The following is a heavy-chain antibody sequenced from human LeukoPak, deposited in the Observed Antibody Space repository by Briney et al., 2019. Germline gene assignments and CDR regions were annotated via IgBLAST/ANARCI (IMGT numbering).Heavy chain of an antibody. V-gene: IGHV3-30-3*01. D-gene: IGHD3-3*01. CDR2: ISYDGSNK. CDR3: ARDAVSYDFWSGHGAFDI. CDR1: GFTFSSYA. J-gene: IGHJ3*02. Sequence: GGSLRLSCAASGFTFSSYAMHWVRQAPGKGLERVAVISYDGSNKYYADSVKGRFTISRDNSKNTLYLQMNSLRAEDTAVYYCARDAVSYDFWSGHGAFDIWGQGTMVTVSS.